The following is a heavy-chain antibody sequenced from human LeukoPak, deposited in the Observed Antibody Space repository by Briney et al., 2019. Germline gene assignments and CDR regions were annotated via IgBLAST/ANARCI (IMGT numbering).Heavy chain of an antibody. D-gene: IGHD4/OR15-4a*01. CDR2: IRSKDYGGAT. CDR1: GFTFSDFA. Sequence: GGSLRLSCITSGFTFSDFAISWVRQAPGGGPEWVGFIRSKDYGGATYYAASVKGRFTITRDDSKGIAYLQMRSLKIEDTAVYCAKTGALDIWGQGTMVTVSS. V-gene: IGHV3-49*04. J-gene: IGHJ3*02. CDR3: KTGALDI.